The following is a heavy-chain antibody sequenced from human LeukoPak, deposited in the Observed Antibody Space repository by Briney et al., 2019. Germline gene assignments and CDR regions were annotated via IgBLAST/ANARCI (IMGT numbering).Heavy chain of an antibody. V-gene: IGHV1-2*02. Sequence: ASVKVSCKASGYTFTGYYMHWVRQAPGQGLEWMGWINPNSGGTNYAQKFQGRVTMTRDTSISTAYMELSRLRSDDTAVYYCARVLAAAGTGISDYWGQGTLVTVSS. CDR3: ARVLAAAGTGISDY. D-gene: IGHD6-13*01. J-gene: IGHJ4*02. CDR2: INPNSGGT. CDR1: GYTFTGYY.